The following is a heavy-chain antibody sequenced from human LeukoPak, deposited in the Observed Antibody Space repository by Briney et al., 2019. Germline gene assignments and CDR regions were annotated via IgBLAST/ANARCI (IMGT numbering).Heavy chain of an antibody. V-gene: IGHV3-21*01. CDR2: ISSSSSYI. J-gene: IGHJ4*02. Sequence: GGSLRLSCAASGFTFSSYSMNWVRQAPGKGLEWVSSISSSSSYIYYADSVKGRFTISRDNAKNSLYLQMNSLRAEDTAVYYCAREKGNYYDSSGYTELSYFDYWGQGTLVTVSS. CDR3: AREKGNYYDSSGYTELSYFDY. D-gene: IGHD3-22*01. CDR1: GFTFSSYS.